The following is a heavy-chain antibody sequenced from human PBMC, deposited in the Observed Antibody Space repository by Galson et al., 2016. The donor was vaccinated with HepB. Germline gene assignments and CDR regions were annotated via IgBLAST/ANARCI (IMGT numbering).Heavy chain of an antibody. CDR2: ISYDGSKK. D-gene: IGHD5-18*01. Sequence: SLRLSCAASKFTFSYYAMHWVRQAPGKGLEWVAVISYDGSKKYYGDSVKGRFTISRDNSKNTLYLLMNSLRAEDTAVYFCARDEDSHGYMAAAGYYFDYWGQGTLVTVSS. CDR3: ARDEDSHGYMAAAGYYFDY. CDR1: KFTFSYYA. J-gene: IGHJ4*02. V-gene: IGHV3-30*04.